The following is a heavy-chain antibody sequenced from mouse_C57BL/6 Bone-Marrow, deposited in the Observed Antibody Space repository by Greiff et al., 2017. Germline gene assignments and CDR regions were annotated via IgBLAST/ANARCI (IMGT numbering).Heavy chain of an antibody. CDR2: INPSSGYT. J-gene: IGHJ4*01. CDR1: GYTFTSYT. D-gene: IGHD1-1*01. Sequence: VQLQQSGAELVRPGASVKMSCKASGYTFTSYTMHWVKQRPGQGLEWIGYINPSSGYTKYTQKFKDKATLTADKSSSTAYMQLRSLTSEDSAVYYFARRNYYYTMDYWGQGTSVTVSS. V-gene: IGHV1-4*01. CDR3: ARRNYYYTMDY.